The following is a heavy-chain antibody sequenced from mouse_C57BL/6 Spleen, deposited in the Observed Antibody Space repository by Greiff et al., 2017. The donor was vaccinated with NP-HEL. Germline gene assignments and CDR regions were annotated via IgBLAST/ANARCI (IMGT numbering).Heavy chain of an antibody. CDR2: INPNNGGT. V-gene: IGHV1-22*01. D-gene: IGHD2-5*01. J-gene: IGHJ4*01. CDR1: GYTFTDYN. Sequence: EVQLQQSGPELVKPGASVKMSCKASGYTFTDYNMHWVKQSHGKSLEWIGYINPNNGGTSYHQKFKGKATLTVNKSSSTAYMELRSLTSEDSAVYYCARAYYSNYGGAMDYWGQGTSVTVSS. CDR3: ARAYYSNYGGAMDY.